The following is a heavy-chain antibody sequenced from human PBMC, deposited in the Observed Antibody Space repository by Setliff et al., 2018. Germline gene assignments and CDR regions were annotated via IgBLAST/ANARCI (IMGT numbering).Heavy chain of an antibody. CDR1: GYTFAKYG. CDR3: AREVLPLVREEAFYI. Sequence: ASVKVSCKAFGYTFAKYGTSWVRQAPGQGLEWMGWISGYNGYTVYAQKLQGRVTLTTDTSTGTAYMEVSSLRSEDTAVYYCAREVLPLVREEAFYIWGQGTMVTVSS. D-gene: IGHD2-2*01. V-gene: IGHV1-18*01. CDR2: ISGYNGYT. J-gene: IGHJ3*02.